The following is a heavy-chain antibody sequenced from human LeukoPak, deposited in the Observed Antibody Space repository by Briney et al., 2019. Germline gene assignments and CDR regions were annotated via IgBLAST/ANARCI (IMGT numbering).Heavy chain of an antibody. Sequence: GGSLRLSCAASGFTFSSYWMSWVRQAPGKGLEWVASINQEGSEKYHVDSVKGRFTISRDNAKNSLCLQMNTLRVEDTAVYYCARDGYDWGQGTLVTVSS. CDR2: INQEGSEK. CDR1: GFTFSSYW. V-gene: IGHV3-7*03. CDR3: ARDGYD. D-gene: IGHD1-1*01. J-gene: IGHJ4*02.